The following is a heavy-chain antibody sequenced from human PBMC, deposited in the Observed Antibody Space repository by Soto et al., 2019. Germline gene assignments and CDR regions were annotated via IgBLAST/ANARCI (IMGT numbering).Heavy chain of an antibody. D-gene: IGHD1-1*01. CDR1: GGSISSYY. Sequence: SETLSLTCTVSGGSISSYYWSWIRQPPGKGLEWIGYIYYSGSTNYTPSLKSRVTISVDTSKNQFSLKLSSVTAADTAVYYCARVESGTNYYYYYMDVWGKGTTVTVSS. CDR3: ARVESGTNYYYYYMDV. J-gene: IGHJ6*03. V-gene: IGHV4-59*01. CDR2: IYYSGST.